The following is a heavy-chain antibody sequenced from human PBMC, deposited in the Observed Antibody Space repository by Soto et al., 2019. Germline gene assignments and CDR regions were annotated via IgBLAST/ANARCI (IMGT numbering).Heavy chain of an antibody. CDR3: ARSPGYSSGWYAPFDY. Sequence: ASVKVSCKASGYTFTSYAMHWVRQAPGQRLEWMGWINAGNGNTKYSQKFQGRVTITRDTSASTAYMELSSLRSEDTAVYYCARSPGYSSGWYAPFDYWGQGTLGTVSS. J-gene: IGHJ4*02. V-gene: IGHV1-3*01. CDR1: GYTFTSYA. CDR2: INAGNGNT. D-gene: IGHD6-19*01.